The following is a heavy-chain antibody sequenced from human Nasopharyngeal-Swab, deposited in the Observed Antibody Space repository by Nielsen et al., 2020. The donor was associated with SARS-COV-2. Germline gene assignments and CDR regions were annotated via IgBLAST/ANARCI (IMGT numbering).Heavy chain of an antibody. Sequence: GESLKISCAASGFTFSSYAMHWVRQAPGKGLEWVAVISYDGSNKYYADSVKGRFTISRDNSKNTVYLHMNSLRAEDTAIYYCAKGFLDYYYYMDVWGKGTTVTVSS. D-gene: IGHD3-10*01. CDR3: AKGFLDYYYYMDV. CDR1: GFTFSSYA. CDR2: ISYDGSNK. V-gene: IGHV3-30*04. J-gene: IGHJ6*03.